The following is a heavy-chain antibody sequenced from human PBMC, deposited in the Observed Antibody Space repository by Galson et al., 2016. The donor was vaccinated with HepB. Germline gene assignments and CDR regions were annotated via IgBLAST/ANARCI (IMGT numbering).Heavy chain of an antibody. CDR3: ARGLTVVAPIKRAYLDL. CDR1: GFTVSSTC. Sequence: SLRLSCAASGFTVSSTCMTWVRQAPGKGLEGVSSIYDGGTTWYADSVKGRFTISRDSSKNSLYLQMNSLRAEDTAVYYCARGLTVVAPIKRAYLDLWGQGTLVTVSS. J-gene: IGHJ5*02. V-gene: IGHV3-53*01. D-gene: IGHD4-23*01. CDR2: IYDGGTT.